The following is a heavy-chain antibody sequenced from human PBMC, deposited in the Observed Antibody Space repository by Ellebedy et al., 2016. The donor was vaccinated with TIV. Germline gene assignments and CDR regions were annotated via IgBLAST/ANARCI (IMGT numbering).Heavy chain of an antibody. J-gene: IGHJ4*02. CDR1: GFTFSNYA. CDR3: AKVPTAAAGIRGAFYFDS. V-gene: IGHV3-23*01. CDR2: ISGTGGTT. D-gene: IGHD6-13*01. Sequence: GESLKISCAASGFTFSNYAMSWARQAPGKGLEWVSSISGTGGTTYHADSVKGRFTISRDNYKNILFLHMNRLRGGDTAVYFCAKVPTAAAGIRGAFYFDSWGQGSLVTVSS.